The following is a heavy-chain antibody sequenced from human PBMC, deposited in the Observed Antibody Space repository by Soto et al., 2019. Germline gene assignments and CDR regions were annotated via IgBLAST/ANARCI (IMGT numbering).Heavy chain of an antibody. D-gene: IGHD6-19*01. CDR1: GFTLSSYS. V-gene: IGHV3-21*01. Sequence: GGSLRLSCAASGFTLSSYSMNWVRQAPGKGLEWVSSISSSSSYIYYADSVKGRFTNSRDNANTSLYLQMNSLRAEDTAVYYCARGLHSSGWYENYYGMDVWGQGTTVTVSS. CDR3: ARGLHSSGWYENYYGMDV. CDR2: ISSSSSYI. J-gene: IGHJ6*02.